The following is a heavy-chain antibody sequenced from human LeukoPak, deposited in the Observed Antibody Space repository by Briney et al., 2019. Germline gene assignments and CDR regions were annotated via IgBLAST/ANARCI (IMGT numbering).Heavy chain of an antibody. V-gene: IGHV3-7*01. Sequence: PGGSLRLSCADSGFTFSSYWMNWVRQAPGKGLEWVANIKQDGSEKYYVGSAKGRFTISRDNAKNSLYLQMNSLRGEDTAVYYCARAMEPYYDSNGCDYWGQGTLVTVSA. J-gene: IGHJ4*02. CDR3: ARAMEPYYDSNGCDY. D-gene: IGHD3-22*01. CDR1: GFTFSSYW. CDR2: IKQDGSEK.